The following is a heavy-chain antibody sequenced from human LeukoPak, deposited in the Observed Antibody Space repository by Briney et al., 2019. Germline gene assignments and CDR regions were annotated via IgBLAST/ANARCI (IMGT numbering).Heavy chain of an antibody. CDR3: ARDSDHTSMLFKGFDY. J-gene: IGHJ4*02. Sequence: SESLSLTCTVSGYSISSGYYWGWIRQPPGKGLEWIGNIHQSGSTYYNPSVKSRVSISMDTSKNQFSLKLNSVTAADTAVYYCARDSDHTSMLFKGFDYWGQGTLVTVSS. D-gene: IGHD5-18*01. CDR1: GYSISSGYY. CDR2: IHQSGST. V-gene: IGHV4-38-2*02.